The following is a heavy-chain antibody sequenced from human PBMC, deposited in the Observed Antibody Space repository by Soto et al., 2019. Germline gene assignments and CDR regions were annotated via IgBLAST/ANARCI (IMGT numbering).Heavy chain of an antibody. CDR2: IYYSGST. CDR3: ARSGTYSGWYLSGSGMDV. V-gene: IGHV4-30-4*01. D-gene: IGHD6-19*01. Sequence: PSETLSLTCTVSSGSISSGDYYWSWIRQPPGKGLEWIGYIYYSGSTYYNPSLKSRVTISVDTSKNQFPLKLSSVTAADTAVYYCARSGTYSGWYLSGSGMDVWGQGTTVTVSS. CDR1: SGSISSGDYY. J-gene: IGHJ6*02.